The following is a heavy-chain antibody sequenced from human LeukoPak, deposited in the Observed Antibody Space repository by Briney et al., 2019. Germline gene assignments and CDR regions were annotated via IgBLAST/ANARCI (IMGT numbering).Heavy chain of an antibody. V-gene: IGHV4-59*01. Sequence: SETLSLTCTLSDGSISTYYWSWIRQPPGKGLEWIGYIYYSGSTKYNPSLKSRVTMSVDTSKNQFSLKLSSVTAADTAVYYCARDSSDYDNWFDPWGQGTLVTVSS. J-gene: IGHJ5*02. CDR1: DGSISTYY. D-gene: IGHD3-22*01. CDR2: IYYSGST. CDR3: ARDSSDYDNWFDP.